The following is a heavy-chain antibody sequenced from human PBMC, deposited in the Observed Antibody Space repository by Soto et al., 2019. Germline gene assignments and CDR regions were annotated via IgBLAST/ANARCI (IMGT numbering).Heavy chain of an antibody. CDR1: GFTFSGSA. CDR3: TRHSRGYSGYDKGGYYYYYMDV. Sequence: PGGSLRLSCAASGFTFSGSAMHWVRQASGKGLEWVSRIRSKANSYATAYAASVKGRFTISRDDSKNTAYLQMNSLKTEDTAVYYCTRHSRGYSGYDKGGYYYYYMDVWGKGTTVTVSS. J-gene: IGHJ6*03. D-gene: IGHD5-12*01. CDR2: IRSKANSYAT. V-gene: IGHV3-73*01.